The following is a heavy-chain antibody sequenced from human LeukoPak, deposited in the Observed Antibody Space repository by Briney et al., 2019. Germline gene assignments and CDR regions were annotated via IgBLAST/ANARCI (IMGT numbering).Heavy chain of an antibody. D-gene: IGHD2-2*01. V-gene: IGHV4-4*02. J-gene: IGHJ4*02. Sequence: PSGTLSLTCAVSAGSISSSDWWSWVRQPPGKGLEGIGYIYQTESPKYNASLQSRVTISLDRSKNQFSLKLTSVTAADTAVYYCARDPHCSSSRCPFDYWGQGALVTVSS. CDR3: ARDPHCSSSRCPFDY. CDR1: AGSISSSDW. CDR2: IYQTESP.